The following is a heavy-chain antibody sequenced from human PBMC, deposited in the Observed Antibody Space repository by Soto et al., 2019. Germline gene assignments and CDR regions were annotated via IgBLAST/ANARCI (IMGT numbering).Heavy chain of an antibody. J-gene: IGHJ4*02. D-gene: IGHD3-10*01. CDR3: SRVPRNNRGAPLDY. CDR1: GFTFGDYA. CDR2: MTSKRYGGTT. V-gene: IGHV3-49*03. Sequence: EVQLVESGGGLEQPGRALRLSCTASGFTFGDYAMIWFRQAPGKGLAWVGFMTSKRYGGTTEYAASVKGRFTISRDDSKSIAYLQMNSLKIDDTAVYHCSRVPRNNRGAPLDYWGQGTLVTVSS.